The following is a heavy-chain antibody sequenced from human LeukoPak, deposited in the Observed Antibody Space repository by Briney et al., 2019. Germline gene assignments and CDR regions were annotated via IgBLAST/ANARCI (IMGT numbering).Heavy chain of an antibody. V-gene: IGHV4-61*09. CDR1: GGSISSGPYY. CDR3: ARGIGVNGEGTDFDY. CDR2: IYTSGST. D-gene: IGHD2-8*01. Sequence: SEALSLTCTVSGGSISSGPYYWSWIRQPAGNGLEWIGHIYTSGSTNYNPSLKSRVTISIDTSKNQFSLRVTSVTAADTAVYYCARGIGVNGEGTDFDYWGQGTLVTVSS. J-gene: IGHJ4*02.